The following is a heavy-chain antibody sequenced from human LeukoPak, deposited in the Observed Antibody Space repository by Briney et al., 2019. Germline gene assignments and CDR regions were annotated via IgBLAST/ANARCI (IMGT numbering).Heavy chain of an antibody. J-gene: IGHJ3*02. D-gene: IGHD3-22*01. CDR2: ISAYNGKT. CDR3: ARKYDTSGYYPNDAFDI. CDR1: GYTFSSYG. V-gene: IGHV1-18*01. Sequence: ASVKVSCKASGYTFSSYGIIWVRQAPGQGLEWMGWISAYNGKTDYAQKVQGRVTMTTDTSTSTAYMELRSLRSDDTAVNYCARKYDTSGYYPNDAFDIWGQGTMVTVSS.